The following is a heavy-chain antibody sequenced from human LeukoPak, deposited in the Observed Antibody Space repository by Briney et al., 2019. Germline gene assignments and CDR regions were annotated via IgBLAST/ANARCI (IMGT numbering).Heavy chain of an antibody. V-gene: IGHV3-66*01. D-gene: IGHD3-10*01. J-gene: IGHJ4*02. CDR1: EFTVSSNY. Sequence: GGSLRLSCAASEFTVSSNYMSWVRQAPGKGLEWVSVMYSGGGTYYADSVKGRFTISRDNSKNTLYLQMNSLRAEDTAVYYCARDTVYYGSGSYYYWGQGTLVTVSS. CDR3: ARDTVYYGSGSYYY. CDR2: MYSGGGT.